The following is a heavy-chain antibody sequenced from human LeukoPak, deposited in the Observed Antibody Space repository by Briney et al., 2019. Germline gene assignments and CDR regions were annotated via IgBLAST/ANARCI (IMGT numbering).Heavy chain of an antibody. D-gene: IGHD3-16*01. CDR1: GFTFSDYY. CDR2: ISSSSSYT. Sequence: GGSLRLSCAASGFTFSDYYMSWIRQAPGKGLEWVSYISSSSSYTNYADSVKGRFTISRDNAKNSLYLQMNSLRAEDTAVYYCARDDSPYLGYYGMDVWGQGTTVTVSS. J-gene: IGHJ6*02. CDR3: ARDDSPYLGYYGMDV. V-gene: IGHV3-11*06.